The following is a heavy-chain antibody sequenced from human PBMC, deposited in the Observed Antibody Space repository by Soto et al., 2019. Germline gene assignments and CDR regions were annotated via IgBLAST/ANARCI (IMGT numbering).Heavy chain of an antibody. J-gene: IGHJ4*02. CDR1: GYTFTSYD. CDR3: AREYYDILTGCYYFDY. CDR2: MNPNSGNT. Sequence: ASVKVSCKASGYTFTSYDINWVRQATGQGLEWMGWMNPNSGNTGYAQKFQGRVTMTRNTSISTAYMELSSLRSEDTAVYYCAREYYDILTGCYYFDYWGQGTLVTVSS. V-gene: IGHV1-8*01. D-gene: IGHD3-9*01.